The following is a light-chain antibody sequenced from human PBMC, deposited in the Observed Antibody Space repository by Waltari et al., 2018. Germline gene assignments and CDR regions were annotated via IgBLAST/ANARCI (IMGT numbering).Light chain of an antibody. Sequence: QSALTQPAYVSWSPGQSFTISCTGTSSDVGSYNLVSCYQQHPGNATNLMIYEGSKRPSGFSNRFSGSKSGNTASLTISGLQAEDEADYYCCSYAGSSTFGVVFVGGTKLTVL. CDR1: SSDVGSYNL. J-gene: IGLJ2*01. V-gene: IGLV2-23*03. CDR3: CSYAGSSTFGVV. CDR2: EGS.